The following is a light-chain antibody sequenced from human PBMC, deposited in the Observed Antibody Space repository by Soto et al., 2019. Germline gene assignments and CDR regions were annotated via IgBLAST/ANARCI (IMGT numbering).Light chain of an antibody. CDR1: QSVSSN. CDR3: QHFGNSLWT. J-gene: IGKJ1*01. CDR2: GAS. V-gene: IGKV3-20*01. Sequence: EIGVTPSPATLSVSPGERVTLPFRASQSVSSNLAWYQQKSGQAPRLLIYGASSRAIHTPDRFSGSGSGTDSTLTISGLEPEDFAVYYCQHFGNSLWTFGQGTKVDI.